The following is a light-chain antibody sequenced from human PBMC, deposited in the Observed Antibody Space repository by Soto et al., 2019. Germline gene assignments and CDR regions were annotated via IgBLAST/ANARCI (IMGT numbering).Light chain of an antibody. Sequence: EILMTQSPATLSVSPGERATLSCRASQSVSSNLAWYQQKPGQAPRLLMYGASTRATGIPARFSGSGSGTEFTLNISSLPSEDSAGYYCQQYNKWLWTLGQGTKVEVQ. CDR2: GAS. CDR1: QSVSSN. CDR3: QQYNKWLWT. V-gene: IGKV3-15*01. J-gene: IGKJ1*01.